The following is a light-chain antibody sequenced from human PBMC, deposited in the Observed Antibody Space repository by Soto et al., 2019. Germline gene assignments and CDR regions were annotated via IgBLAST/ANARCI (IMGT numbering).Light chain of an antibody. V-gene: IGLV2-8*01. CDR2: EVS. CDR1: SSDVGSYNY. J-gene: IGLJ1*01. CDR3: SSYAGSNTHV. Sequence: QSALTQPPSASGSPGQSVTISCTGTSSDVGSYNYVSWYQQHPGKAPKLMIYEVSKRPSGVPDRFSGSKSGNTASLTVSGLQAEDEADYYCSSYAGSNTHVFGTGTKVTVL.